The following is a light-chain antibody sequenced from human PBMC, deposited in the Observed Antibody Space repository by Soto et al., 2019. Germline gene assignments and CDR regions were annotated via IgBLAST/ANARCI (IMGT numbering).Light chain of an antibody. V-gene: IGLV2-14*01. J-gene: IGLJ1*01. CDR1: SSDVGGYNY. CDR3: SSYTSSSTPYV. Sequence: QSALTQPASVSGSPGQSITISCTGTSSDVGGYNYVSWYQQHPGKAPKLMIYEVSNRPSGVSNRFSGCKSGNTASLTISGLQAEDEADYYFSSYTSSSTPYVFGTGTKLTVL. CDR2: EVS.